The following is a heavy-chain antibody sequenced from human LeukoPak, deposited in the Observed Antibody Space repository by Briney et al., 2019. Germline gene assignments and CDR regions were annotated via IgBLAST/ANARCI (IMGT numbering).Heavy chain of an antibody. V-gene: IGHV3-21*01. CDR2: ISSSSSYI. CDR1: GFTFSSYS. J-gene: IGHJ4*02. D-gene: IGHD3-22*01. CDR3: AKFQANYYDSSGYGCFDY. Sequence: GGSLRLSCAASGFTFSSYSMNRVRQAPGKGLEWVSSISSSSSYIYYADSVKGRFTISRDNAKNSLYLQMNSLRAEDTAVYYCAKFQANYYDSSGYGCFDYWGQGVLVTVSS.